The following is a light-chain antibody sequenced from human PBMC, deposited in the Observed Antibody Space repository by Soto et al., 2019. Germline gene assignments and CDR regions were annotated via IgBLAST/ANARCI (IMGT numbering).Light chain of an antibody. CDR3: GSWDSSLSAYV. CDR1: SSNIGGNS. CDR2: DDD. J-gene: IGLJ1*01. V-gene: IGLV1-51*01. Sequence: QSLLTHLPSVCAAPGQSVTISCSGSSSNIGGNSVSWYQQLPGTAPKLLIYDDDKRPSGIPDRFSGSKSGTSATLGITGFQTGDEADYYCGSWDSSLSAYVFGTGTKVTV.